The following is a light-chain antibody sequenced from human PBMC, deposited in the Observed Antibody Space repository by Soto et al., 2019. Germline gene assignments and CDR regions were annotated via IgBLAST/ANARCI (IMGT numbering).Light chain of an antibody. J-gene: IGKJ3*01. CDR1: QSVSNY. CDR2: DAS. Sequence: ENVLTQSPATLSLSPGERATLSCRASQSVSNYVAWYQQNPGQAPRLLIYDASNRATGIPARFSGSGSGTDFTLTISSLEPADFAVYYCQQRSNWLFGPGTKVDIK. CDR3: QQRSNWL. V-gene: IGKV3-11*01.